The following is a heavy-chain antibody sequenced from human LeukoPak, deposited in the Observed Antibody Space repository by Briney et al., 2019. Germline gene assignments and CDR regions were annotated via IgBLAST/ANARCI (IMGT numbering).Heavy chain of an antibody. CDR2: ISAYNGNT. V-gene: IGHV1-18*01. Sequence: ASVKVSCKASGYTFTSYDISWVRQAPGQGLEWMGWISAYNGNTNYAQKLQGRVTMTTDTSTSTAYMELRSLRSDDTAVYYCARNRYCGGDGGWPTYFDIWGQGTMVTVSS. D-gene: IGHD2-21*01. CDR1: GYTFTSYD. CDR3: ARNRYCGGDGGWPTYFDI. J-gene: IGHJ3*02.